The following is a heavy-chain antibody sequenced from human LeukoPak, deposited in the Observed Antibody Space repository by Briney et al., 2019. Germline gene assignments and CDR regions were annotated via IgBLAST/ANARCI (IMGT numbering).Heavy chain of an antibody. J-gene: IGHJ4*02. CDR3: AGDVLVSGGSYYHGF. D-gene: IGHD3-10*01. CDR2: VDPKDGET. V-gene: IGHV1-24*01. Sequence: GASVKVSCKVSGYALTELSIHWVRQAPGKGFEWMGGVDPKDGETIYPQNLQDRVTVTDDRYTDTCYMELSGLTSEDTALYYCAGDVLVSGGSYYHGFWGQGTLVTVSS. CDR1: GYALTELS.